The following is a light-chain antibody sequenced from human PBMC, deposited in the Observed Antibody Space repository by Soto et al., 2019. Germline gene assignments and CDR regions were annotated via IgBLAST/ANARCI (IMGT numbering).Light chain of an antibody. CDR1: QGISSY. Sequence: IQLTQSPSSLSASVGDRVTITCRASQGISSYLAWYQQKPGKAPKLLIYAASNWQGGVPSRFSGSGSGTDFTLTINSLQPEDVATYYCQKYTSAPWTFAQGTKVDIK. CDR3: QKYTSAPWT. CDR2: AAS. V-gene: IGKV1-9*01. J-gene: IGKJ1*01.